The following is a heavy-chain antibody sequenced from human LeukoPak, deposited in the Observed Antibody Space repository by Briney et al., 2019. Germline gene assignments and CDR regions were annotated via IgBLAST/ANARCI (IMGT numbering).Heavy chain of an antibody. Sequence: SETLSLTCIVSGGSISSITSLTYYWNWIRQSPGTGLEWIGSVHYSGSTYYNPSLKSRVTISADTSKNQFSLKLSSVTAADTAVYYCARFVVGQWLINYWGQGALVTVSS. CDR1: GGSISSITSLTYY. V-gene: IGHV4-39*01. J-gene: IGHJ4*02. CDR2: VHYSGST. CDR3: ARFVVGQWLINY. D-gene: IGHD6-19*01.